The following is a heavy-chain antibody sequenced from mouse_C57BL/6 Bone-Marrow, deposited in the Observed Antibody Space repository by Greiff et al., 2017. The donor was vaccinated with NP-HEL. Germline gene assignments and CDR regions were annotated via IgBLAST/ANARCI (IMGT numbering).Heavy chain of an antibody. CDR3: TRDYGSNYKARDN. V-gene: IGHV1-5*01. D-gene: IGHD1-1*01. Sequence: VQLQQSGTVLARPGASVKMSCKTSGYTFTSYWMHWVKQRPGQGLEWIGAIYPGNSDTSYNQKFKGKAKLTAVTSASTAYMELSSLTNEDSAVFYGTRDYGSNYKARDNWGKGTPATVSS. CDR1: GYTFTSYW. CDR2: IYPGNSDT. J-gene: IGHJ4*01.